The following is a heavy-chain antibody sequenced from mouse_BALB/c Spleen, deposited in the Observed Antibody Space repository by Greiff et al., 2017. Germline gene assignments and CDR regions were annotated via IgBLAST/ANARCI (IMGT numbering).Heavy chain of an antibody. CDR2: ISSGSSTI. CDR3: ARGNYVYYFDY. V-gene: IGHV5-17*02. CDR1: GFTFSSFG. D-gene: IGHD2-1*01. J-gene: IGHJ2*01. Sequence: DVKLVESGGGLVQPGGSRKLSCAASGFTFSSFGMHWVRQAPEKGLEWVAYISSGSSTIYYADTVKGRFTISRDNPKNTLFLQMTSLRSEDTAMYYCARGNYVYYFDYWGQGTTLTVSS.